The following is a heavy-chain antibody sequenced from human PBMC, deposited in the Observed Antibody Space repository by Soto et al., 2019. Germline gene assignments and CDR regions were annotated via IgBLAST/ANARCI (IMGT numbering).Heavy chain of an antibody. J-gene: IGHJ4*02. D-gene: IGHD5-12*01. CDR3: ARDISVEMATTAIDY. CDR2: ISSSSSYT. Sequence: QVQLVESGGGLVKPGGSLRLSCAASGFTFSDYYMSWIRQAPGKGLEWVSYISSSSSYTNYADSVKGRFTISRDNAKNSLYLQMNSLRAEDTAVYYCARDISVEMATTAIDYWGQGTLVTVSS. CDR1: GFTFSDYY. V-gene: IGHV3-11*06.